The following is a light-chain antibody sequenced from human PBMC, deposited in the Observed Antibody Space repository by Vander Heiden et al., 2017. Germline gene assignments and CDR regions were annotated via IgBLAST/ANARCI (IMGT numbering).Light chain of an antibody. J-gene: IGLJ3*02. CDR1: SSNLGSNT. CDR3: AAWDDSLNGWV. V-gene: IGLV1-44*01. Sequence: QSVLTQPPSAYGTPGQRVTISCSGSSSNLGSNTVNWYQQLPGTAPKLLIYSNNQRPSGVPDRFSGSKSGTSASLAISGLQSEDEADYYCAAWDDSLNGWVFGGGTKLTVL. CDR2: SNN.